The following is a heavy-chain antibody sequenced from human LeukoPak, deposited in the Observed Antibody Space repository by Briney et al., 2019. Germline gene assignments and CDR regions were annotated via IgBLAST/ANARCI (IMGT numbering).Heavy chain of an antibody. CDR2: IIPIFGTA. J-gene: IGHJ5*02. CDR3: ARDGIAAAGPGLYYGWFDP. CDR1: GGAFSSYA. Sequence: SVKVSCKASGGAFSSYAISWVRQAPGQGLEWMGGIIPIFGTANYAQKFQGRVTITADESTSTAYMELSSLRSEDTAVYYCARDGIAAAGPGLYYGWFDPWGQGTLVTVSS. D-gene: IGHD6-13*01. V-gene: IGHV1-69*01.